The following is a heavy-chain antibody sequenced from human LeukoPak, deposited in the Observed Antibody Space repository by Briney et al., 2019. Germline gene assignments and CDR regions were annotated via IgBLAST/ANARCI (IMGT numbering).Heavy chain of an antibody. V-gene: IGHV4-34*01. CDR2: INHSGST. CDR3: ARTSVAGSSRFDY. CDR1: GGSFSGYY. Sequence: PSETLSLTCAVYGGSFSGYYWSWIRQPPGKGLEWIGEINHSGSTNYNPSLKSRVTISVDTSKNQFSLKLSSVTAADTAVYYCARTSVAGSSRFDYWGQGTLVTVSS. D-gene: IGHD6-6*01. J-gene: IGHJ4*02.